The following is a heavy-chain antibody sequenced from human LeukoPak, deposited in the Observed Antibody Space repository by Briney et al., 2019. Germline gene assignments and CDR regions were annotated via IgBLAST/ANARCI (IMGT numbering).Heavy chain of an antibody. CDR1: GGTFSSYA. CDR2: IIPILGIA. D-gene: IGHD3-10*01. J-gene: IGHJ4*02. V-gene: IGHV1-69*04. Sequence: ASVKVSCKASGGTFSSYAISWVRQAPGQGLEWMGRIIPILGIADYAQKFQGRVTITADTSTSTAYMELRSLRSDDTAVYYCARGGITMVPFDYWGQGTLVTVSS. CDR3: ARGGITMVPFDY.